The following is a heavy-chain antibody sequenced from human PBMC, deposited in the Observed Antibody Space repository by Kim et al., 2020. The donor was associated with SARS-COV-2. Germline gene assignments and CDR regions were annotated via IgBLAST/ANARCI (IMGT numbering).Heavy chain of an antibody. J-gene: IGHJ4*02. CDR2: IDPSDSYT. CDR3: ARLGDYDILTGSFSC. CDR1: GYSFTSYW. Sequence: GESLKISCKGSGYSFTSYWISWVRQMPGKGLEWMGRIDPSDSYTNYSPSFQGHVTISADKSISTAYLQWSSLKASDTAMYYCARLGDYDILTGSFSCWGQGTLVTVSS. D-gene: IGHD3-9*01. V-gene: IGHV5-10-1*01.